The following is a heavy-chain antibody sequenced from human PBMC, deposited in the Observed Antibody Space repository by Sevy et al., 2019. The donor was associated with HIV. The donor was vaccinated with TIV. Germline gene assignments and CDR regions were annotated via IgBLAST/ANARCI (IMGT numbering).Heavy chain of an antibody. J-gene: IGHJ4*02. CDR3: ASRGYCGGDSCYSGPNDY. V-gene: IGHV3-48*02. D-gene: IGHD2-15*01. CDR1: TFTFSSYS. CDR2: ISSSSGTR. Sequence: GGSLRLSCAASTFTFSSYSMHWVRQAPGKGLEWVSYISSSSGTRYYADFVKGRFTISRDNAKNLLFLQMNSLRDEDTAVYYCASRGYCGGDSCYSGPNDYWGQGTLVTVSS.